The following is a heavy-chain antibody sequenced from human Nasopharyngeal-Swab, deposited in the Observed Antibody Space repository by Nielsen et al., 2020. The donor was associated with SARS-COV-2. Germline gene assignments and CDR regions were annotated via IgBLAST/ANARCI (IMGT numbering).Heavy chain of an antibody. D-gene: IGHD2-8*01. V-gene: IGHV3-30*18. J-gene: IGHJ4*02. CDR2: ISYDGSNK. CDR1: GFTFSSYG. CDR3: AKAGLGYCTNGVCRIDY. Sequence: GESLKISCAASGFTFSSYGMHWVRQAPGKGLEWVAVISYDGSNKYYADSVKGRFTISRDNSKNTLYLQMNSLRAEDTAVYYCAKAGLGYCTNGVCRIDYWGQGTLVTVSS.